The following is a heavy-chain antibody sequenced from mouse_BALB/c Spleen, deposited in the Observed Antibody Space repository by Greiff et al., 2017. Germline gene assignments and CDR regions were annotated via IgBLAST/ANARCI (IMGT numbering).Heavy chain of an antibody. CDR1: GFTFSSYT. J-gene: IGHJ3*01. CDR2: ISNGGGST. Sequence: EVQLVESGGGLVQPGGSLKLSCAASGFTFSSYTMPWVRQTPEKGLEWVAYISNGGGSTYYPDTVKGRFTISRDNAKNTLYLQMSSLKSEDTAMYYCARLFLRSFAYWGQGTLVTVSA. CDR3: ARLFLRSFAY. V-gene: IGHV5-12-2*01. D-gene: IGHD1-1*01.